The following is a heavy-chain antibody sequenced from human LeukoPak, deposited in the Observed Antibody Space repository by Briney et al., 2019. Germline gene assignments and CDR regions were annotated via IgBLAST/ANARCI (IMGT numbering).Heavy chain of an antibody. V-gene: IGHV3-7*03. J-gene: IGHJ4*02. CDR3: AGGTGFIIKD. Sequence: GGSLRLSCAASGFTFSFYWMNWVRRAPGKGLEWVANIKQDGSEKNYVDSVKGRFTISRDNAKNSLYLQMNNLGVEDTAMYYCAGGTGFIIKDWGQGTLVTVSS. D-gene: IGHD3-9*01. CDR2: IKQDGSEK. CDR1: GFTFSFYW.